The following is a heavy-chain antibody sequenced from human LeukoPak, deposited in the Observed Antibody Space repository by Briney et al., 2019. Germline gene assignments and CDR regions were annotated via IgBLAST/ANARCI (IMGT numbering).Heavy chain of an antibody. CDR2: IYPGDSDI. CDR1: GYSFTSYW. Sequence: GESLKISCKGSGYSFTSYWIGWVRQMPGKGLEWMGSIYPGDSDIRYSPSFQGQVTISADKSISTAYLQWSSLQASDTAMYYCARQIGPPLIAAAGTNWFDPWGQGTLVTVSS. D-gene: IGHD6-13*01. CDR3: ARQIGPPLIAAAGTNWFDP. V-gene: IGHV5-51*01. J-gene: IGHJ5*02.